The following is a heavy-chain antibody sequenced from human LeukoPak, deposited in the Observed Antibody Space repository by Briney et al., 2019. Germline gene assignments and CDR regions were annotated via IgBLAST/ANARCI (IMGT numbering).Heavy chain of an antibody. J-gene: IGHJ4*02. V-gene: IGHV1-8*01. CDR1: GYTFTSYD. CDR2: MNPNSGNT. CDR3: ARGRYFDWPSPYYFDY. D-gene: IGHD3-9*01. Sequence: ASVKVSCKASGYTFTSYDINWVRQATGQGLEWMGWMNPNSGNTGYAQKFQGRVTMTRNASISTAYMELSSLRSEDTAVYYCARGRYFDWPSPYYFDYWGQGTLVTVSS.